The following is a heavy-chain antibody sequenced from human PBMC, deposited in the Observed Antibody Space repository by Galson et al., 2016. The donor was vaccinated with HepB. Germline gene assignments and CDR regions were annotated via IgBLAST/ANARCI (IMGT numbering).Heavy chain of an antibody. D-gene: IGHD3-22*01. J-gene: IGHJ4*02. V-gene: IGHV3-30*18. CDR1: GFTFSSYG. CDR3: AKDGSSGYYMAYFDY. Sequence: SLRLSCAASGFTFSSYGMHWVRQAPGKGLEWVAVISYDGSNKYYADSVKGRFTISGDNSKNTLYLQMNSLRAEDTAVYYCAKDGSSGYYMAYFDYWGQGTLVTVSS. CDR2: ISYDGSNK.